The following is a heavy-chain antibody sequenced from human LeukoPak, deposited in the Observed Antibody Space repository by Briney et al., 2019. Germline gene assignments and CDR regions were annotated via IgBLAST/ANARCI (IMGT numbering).Heavy chain of an antibody. CDR2: INSDGSST. CDR3: ARASRYDFWSGKGRYYYMDV. D-gene: IGHD3-3*01. J-gene: IGHJ6*03. CDR1: GFTFSSYW. V-gene: IGHV3-74*01. Sequence: GGSLRLSCAASGFTFSSYWMHWVRQAPGKGLVWVSRINSDGSSTSYADSVKGRFTISRDNAKNSLYLQMNSLRAEDTAVYYCARASRYDFWSGKGRYYYMDVWGKGTTVTVSS.